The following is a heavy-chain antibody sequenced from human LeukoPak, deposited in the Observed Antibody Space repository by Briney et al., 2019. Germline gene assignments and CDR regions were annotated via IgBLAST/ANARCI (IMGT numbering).Heavy chain of an antibody. V-gene: IGHV1-2*02. CDR2: INPNSGGT. J-gene: IGHJ4*02. D-gene: IGHD3-10*01. Sequence: ASVKVSCKASGYTFTGYYMHWVRQAPGQGLEWMGWINPNSGGTNYAQKFQGRVTMTRDTSISTAYMELSRLRSDDTAVYYCARDGSQYGSGSYYNLDYWGQGTLVTVSS. CDR3: ARDGSQYGSGSYYNLDY. CDR1: GYTFTGYY.